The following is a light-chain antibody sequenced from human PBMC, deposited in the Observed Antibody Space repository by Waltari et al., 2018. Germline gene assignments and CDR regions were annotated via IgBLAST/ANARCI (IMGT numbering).Light chain of an antibody. J-gene: IGLJ3*02. V-gene: IGLV2-23*01. CDR1: SSDVGSHNL. CDR2: EGR. Sequence: QSALTQPASVSGSPGQSIAISCTGISSDVGSHNLVAWYQQFPGKAPKVIIYEGRKRPSGVSDRFSVSKSDNTASLTISGRQAEDEADYYCSSYAGGLVFGGGTRLTVL. CDR3: SSYAGGLV.